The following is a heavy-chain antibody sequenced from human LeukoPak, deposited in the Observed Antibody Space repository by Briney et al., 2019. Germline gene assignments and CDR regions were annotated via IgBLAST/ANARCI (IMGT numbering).Heavy chain of an antibody. CDR1: GFTFSSYG. CDR3: AKEGVSGSGSTH. V-gene: IGHV3-30*18. J-gene: IGHJ4*02. CDR2: ISHDGSNK. Sequence: GGSLRLSCAASGFTFSSYGMHWVRQAPGKGLEWVAVISHDGSNKYYADSVKGRFTISRDNSKNTLYLQMNSLRAEDTAVYYCAKEGVSGSGSTHWGQGTLVTVSS. D-gene: IGHD3-10*01.